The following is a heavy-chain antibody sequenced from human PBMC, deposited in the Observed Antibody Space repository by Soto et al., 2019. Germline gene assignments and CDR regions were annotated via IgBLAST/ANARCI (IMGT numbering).Heavy chain of an antibody. CDR3: AKDPYYYDSSGYYYEVFDAFDI. CDR2: ISGSGGST. CDR1: GFTFSSYA. D-gene: IGHD3-22*01. J-gene: IGHJ3*02. Sequence: EVQLLESGGGLVQPGGSLRLSCAASGFTFSSYAMSWVRQAPGKGLEWVSAISGSGGSTYYADSVKGRFTISRDNSKNTLYLQMNSLRAEDTVVYYCAKDPYYYDSSGYYYEVFDAFDIWGQGTMVTVSS. V-gene: IGHV3-23*01.